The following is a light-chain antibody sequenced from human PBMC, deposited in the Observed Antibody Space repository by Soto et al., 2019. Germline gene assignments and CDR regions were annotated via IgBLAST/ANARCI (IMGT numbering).Light chain of an antibody. V-gene: IGKV3-20*01. J-gene: IGKJ1*01. Sequence: EIVLTQSPGTLSLSPGERVTLSCRASQSVTTNYLAWYQQKPGQAPRLLIYGASSRATGIPDRFSGSGSGTDFTLTISRLEPEDFVVYYCQHYGTSSRTFGQGTKVEIK. CDR1: QSVTTNY. CDR2: GAS. CDR3: QHYGTSSRT.